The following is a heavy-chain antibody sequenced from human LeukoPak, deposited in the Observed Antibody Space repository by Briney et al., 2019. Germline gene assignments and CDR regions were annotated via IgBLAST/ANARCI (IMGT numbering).Heavy chain of an antibody. D-gene: IGHD3-16*02. CDR1: GFTFSSYA. J-gene: IGHJ4*02. V-gene: IGHV3-64D*09. CDR3: ASEIVITFGGVIADEDY. CDR2: ISSNGGST. Sequence: PGRSLRLSCSASGFTFSSYAMHWVRQAPGKGLEYVSAISSNGGSTYYADSVKGRFTISRDNSKNTLYLQMSSLRAEDTAVYYCASEIVITFGGVIADEDYWGQGTLVTVSS.